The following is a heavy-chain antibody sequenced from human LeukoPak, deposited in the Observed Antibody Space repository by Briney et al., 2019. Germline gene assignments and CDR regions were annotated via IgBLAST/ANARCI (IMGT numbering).Heavy chain of an antibody. J-gene: IGHJ4*02. CDR1: GFTFSSYG. V-gene: IGHV3-33*01. Sequence: PGGSLRLSCAASGFTFSSYGMHWVRQAPGKGLEWVAVIWYDGSNKYYADSVKGRFTISRDNSKSTLYLQMNSLRAEDTAVYYCARKCCSSTSCYWDYWGQGTLVTVSS. CDR3: ARKCCSSTSCYWDY. CDR2: IWYDGSNK. D-gene: IGHD2-2*01.